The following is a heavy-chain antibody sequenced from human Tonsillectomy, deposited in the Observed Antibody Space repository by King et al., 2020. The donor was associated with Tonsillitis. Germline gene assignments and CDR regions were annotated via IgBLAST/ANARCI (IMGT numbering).Heavy chain of an antibody. J-gene: IGHJ5*02. Sequence: QLVQSGAEVKKPGASVKVSCKASGYTFTGYFLHWVRQAPGQGLEWMGWISPNTGGTNYAHKFQGWVTMTRDTSINTAYVELSRLRSDGTAVYYCARGEVCNSTSCLPGFDLWGQGTLVTVSS. CDR3: ARGEVCNSTSCLPGFDL. V-gene: IGHV1-2*04. CDR1: GYTFTGYF. D-gene: IGHD2-2*01. CDR2: ISPNTGGT.